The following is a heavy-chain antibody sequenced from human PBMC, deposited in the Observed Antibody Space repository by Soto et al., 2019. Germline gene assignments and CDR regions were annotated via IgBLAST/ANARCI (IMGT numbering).Heavy chain of an antibody. V-gene: IGHV3-7*01. D-gene: IGHD2-21*01. Sequence: EVHLVESGGGLVQPGGSLTLSCAASGFTFSISWMNWVRLAPGKGLEWVANIKGDGSEKYYVDSVKGRFTISRDNAKNSLYLQMNSLRAEDTAVYYCAAGFPPDFWGQGTLVTVSS. J-gene: IGHJ4*02. CDR1: GFTFSISW. CDR3: AAGFPPDF. CDR2: IKGDGSEK.